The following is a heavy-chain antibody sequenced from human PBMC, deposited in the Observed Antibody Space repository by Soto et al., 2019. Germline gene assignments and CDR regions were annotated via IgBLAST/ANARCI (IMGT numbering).Heavy chain of an antibody. CDR2: ISYDGSNK. J-gene: IGHJ4*02. Sequence: HLGGSLRLSCAASGFTFSSDAMHWVRQAPGKGLEWVAVISYDGSNKYYADSVKGRFTISRDNSKNTLYLQMNSLRAEDTAVYYCARDLGVVREPFFDYWGQGTLVTVSS. CDR3: ARDLGVVREPFFDY. D-gene: IGHD3-10*01. CDR1: GFTFSSDA. V-gene: IGHV3-30-3*01.